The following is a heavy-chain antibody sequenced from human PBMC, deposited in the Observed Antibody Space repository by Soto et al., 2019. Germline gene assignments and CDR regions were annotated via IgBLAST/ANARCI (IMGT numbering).Heavy chain of an antibody. J-gene: IGHJ6*02. CDR2: IWYDGSNK. CDR3: ARAPRGSGSYSAHEYGMDV. CDR1: GFTFSSYG. D-gene: IGHD3-10*01. V-gene: IGHV3-33*01. Sequence: QVQLVESGGGVVQPGRSLRLSCAASGFTFSSYGMHWVRQAPGKGLEWVAVIWYDGSNKYYADSVKGRFTISRDNSKNTRYLQMNSRRAEETAVYDCARAPRGSGSYSAHEYGMDVVGQGTAVTVSS.